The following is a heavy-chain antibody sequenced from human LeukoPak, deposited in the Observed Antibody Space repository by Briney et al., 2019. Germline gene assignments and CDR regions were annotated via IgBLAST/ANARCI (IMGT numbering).Heavy chain of an antibody. CDR3: ARGGYGSGSYAMGGFYYYYYMDV. CDR1: GGSISSYY. J-gene: IGHJ6*03. Sequence: PSETLSLTCTVSGGSISSYYWSWIRQPAGKGLEWIGRIYTSGSTNYNPSLKSRVTMSVDTSKNQFSLKLSSVTAADTAVYYCARGGYGSGSYAMGGFYYYYYMDVWGKGTTVTISS. CDR2: IYTSGST. V-gene: IGHV4-4*07. D-gene: IGHD3-10*01.